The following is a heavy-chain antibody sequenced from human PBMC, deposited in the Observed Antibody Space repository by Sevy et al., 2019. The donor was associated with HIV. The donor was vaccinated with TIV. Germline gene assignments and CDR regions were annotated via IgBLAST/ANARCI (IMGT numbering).Heavy chain of an antibody. V-gene: IGHV3-7*03. CDR3: ARVSSGWYKDV. CDR1: GFTFSSYW. Sequence: GGSLRLSCAASGFTFSSYWMSWVRQAPGKGLEWVANIKQDGREKYYVDSVKGRFTISRDNAKNSLYLQMNSLRAEDTAVYDCARVSSGWYKDVWGKGTTVTVSS. CDR2: IKQDGREK. D-gene: IGHD6-19*01. J-gene: IGHJ6*04.